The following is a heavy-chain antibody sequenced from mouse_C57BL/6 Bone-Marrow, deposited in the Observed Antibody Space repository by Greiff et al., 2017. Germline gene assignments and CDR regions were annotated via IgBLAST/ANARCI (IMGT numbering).Heavy chain of an antibody. CDR1: GFSLRTSGMG. CDR2: IYWDDDK. D-gene: IGHD1-1*02. CDR3: ARREPGLLFFDY. V-gene: IGHV8-12*01. J-gene: IGHJ2*01. Sequence: ESGPGILQSSQTLSLTCSFSGFSLRTSGMGVSWIRQPSGKGLEWLAHIYWDDDKRYNPSLKSRLTISKDTSRNQVFLKITSVDTADTATYYCARREPGLLFFDYWGQGTTLTVSS.